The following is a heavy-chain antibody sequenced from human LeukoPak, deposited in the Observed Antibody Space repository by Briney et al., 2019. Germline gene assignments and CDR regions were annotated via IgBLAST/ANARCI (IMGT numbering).Heavy chain of an antibody. CDR3: ASGAYSYYYMDV. D-gene: IGHD1-26*01. CDR2: IYYSGST. Sequence: PSETLSLTCTVSGGSISSYYWSWIRQPPGKGLEWIGYIYYSGSTNYNPSLKSRVTTSVDTSKNQFSLKLSSVTAADTAVYYCASGAYSYYYMDVWGKGTTVTISS. J-gene: IGHJ6*03. CDR1: GGSISSYY. V-gene: IGHV4-59*01.